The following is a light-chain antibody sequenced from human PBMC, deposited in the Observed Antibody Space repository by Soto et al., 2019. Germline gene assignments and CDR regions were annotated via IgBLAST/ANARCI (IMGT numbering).Light chain of an antibody. V-gene: IGLV2-14*03. CDR2: DVT. CDR3: SSYTTSNTRQIV. J-gene: IGLJ1*01. Sequence: QSVLTQPAAVSGSPGHSITIFCTGTSSDVGGYNYVSWYQHHPGKAPKLIIYDVTSRPSGVSIRFSGSKSDNTASLTISGLQPEDEADYHCSSYTTSNTRQIVFGTGTKVTVL. CDR1: SSDVGGYNY.